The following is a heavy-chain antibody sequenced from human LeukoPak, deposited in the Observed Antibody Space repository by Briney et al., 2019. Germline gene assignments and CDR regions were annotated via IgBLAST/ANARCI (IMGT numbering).Heavy chain of an antibody. V-gene: IGHV3-64*01. Sequence: GGSLRLSCAASGFTFSTYAMQWVRQAPDKRLEYLSGMSDNGDTIYYANSVRGRFTMSRDNSRSTLYLQMGSLRPEDTAVYYCARDGKAKNDYWGQGTLVTVST. CDR1: GFTFSTYA. CDR2: MSDNGDTI. J-gene: IGHJ4*02. CDR3: ARDGKAKNDY. D-gene: IGHD1-26*01.